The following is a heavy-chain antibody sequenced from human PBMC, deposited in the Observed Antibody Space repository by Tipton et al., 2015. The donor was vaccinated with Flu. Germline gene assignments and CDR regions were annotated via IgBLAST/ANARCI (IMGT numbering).Heavy chain of an antibody. J-gene: IGHJ5*02. CDR3: ARDYGDLNWFDP. Sequence: LRLSCTVSGGSISSGGAYWSWIRQHPGKGLEWIGCIYYSGSTYYNPSLKSRLTISVDTSKNQLSLKLNSVTAADTAVYYCARDYGDLNWFDPWGQGTLVTVSS. CDR2: IYYSGST. CDR1: GGSISSGGAY. D-gene: IGHD4-17*01. V-gene: IGHV4-31*03.